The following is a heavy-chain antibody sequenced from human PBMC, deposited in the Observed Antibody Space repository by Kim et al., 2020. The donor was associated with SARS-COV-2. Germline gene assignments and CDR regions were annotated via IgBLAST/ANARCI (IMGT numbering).Heavy chain of an antibody. D-gene: IGHD1-26*01. CDR1: GFTFSSYA. V-gene: IGHV3-23*01. J-gene: IGHJ4*02. Sequence: GGSLRLSCAASGFTFSSYAMSWVRQAPGKGLEWVSAISGSGGSTYYADSVKGRFTISRDNSKNTLYLQMNSLKRAEDTAVYYCATVGTTSWGAIDYWGQGTLVTVSS. CDR2: ISGSGGST. CDR3: ATVGTTSWGAIDY.